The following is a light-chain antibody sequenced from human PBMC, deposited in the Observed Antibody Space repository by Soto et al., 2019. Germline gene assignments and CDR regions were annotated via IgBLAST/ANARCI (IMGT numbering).Light chain of an antibody. Sequence: ETVLTQSPGTLSLSPGERATLSCSASQSVSNKYLAWYHQRPGQAPRLLIYDAFSMATGVPDRFSGSGSGTDFTLTISRLEPEAFAVYYCHDYGNSRTFGKGTKVEI. V-gene: IGKV3-20*01. CDR2: DAF. J-gene: IGKJ1*01. CDR3: HDYGNSRT. CDR1: QSVSNKY.